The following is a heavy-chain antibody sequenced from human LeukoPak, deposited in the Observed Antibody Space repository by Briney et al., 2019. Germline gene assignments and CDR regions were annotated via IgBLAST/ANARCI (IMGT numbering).Heavy chain of an antibody. D-gene: IGHD3-16*01. CDR1: GGSISSGGYY. J-gene: IGHJ4*02. V-gene: IGHV4-31*03. Sequence: SETLSLTCTVSGGSISSGGYYWSWIRQHPGKGLEWIGYIYYSGSTYYNPPLKSRVTISVDTPKNQFSLKLSSVTAADTAVYYCARELIARGEIDYWGQGTLVTVSS. CDR3: ARELIARGEIDY. CDR2: IYYSGST.